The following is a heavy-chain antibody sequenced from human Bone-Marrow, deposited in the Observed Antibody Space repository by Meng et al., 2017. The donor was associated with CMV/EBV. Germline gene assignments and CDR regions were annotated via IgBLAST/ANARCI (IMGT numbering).Heavy chain of an antibody. CDR3: ARGGMYYYGSGSGDGMDV. J-gene: IGHJ6*02. CDR1: GYTFTSYY. D-gene: IGHD3-10*01. CDR2: INPSGGST. V-gene: IGHV1-46*01. Sequence: ASVKVSCKASGYTFTSYYMHWVRQAPGQGLEWMGIINPSGGSTSYAQKLQGRVTMTRDTSTSTVYMELSSLRSEDTAVYYCARGGMYYYGSGSGDGMDVWGQGTTVTVAS.